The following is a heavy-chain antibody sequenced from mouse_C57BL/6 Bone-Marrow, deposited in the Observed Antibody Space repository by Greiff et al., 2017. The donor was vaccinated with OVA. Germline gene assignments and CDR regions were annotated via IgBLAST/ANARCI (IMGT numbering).Heavy chain of an antibody. Sequence: VQLQQSGAELVQPGASVKMSCKASGYTFTSYWITWVKQRPGQGLEWIGDIYPGSGSTNYNEKFKSKATLTVDTSSSPADMQLSSLTSEDSAVYYCARDYSNTGFAYWGQGTLVTVSA. V-gene: IGHV1-55*01. J-gene: IGHJ3*01. CDR1: GYTFTSYW. CDR2: IYPGSGST. D-gene: IGHD2-5*01. CDR3: ARDYSNTGFAY.